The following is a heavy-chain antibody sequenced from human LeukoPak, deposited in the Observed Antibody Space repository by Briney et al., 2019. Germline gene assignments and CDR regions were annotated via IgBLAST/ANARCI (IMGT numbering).Heavy chain of an antibody. J-gene: IGHJ4*02. CDR2: ISGSGSST. D-gene: IGHD2-2*02. V-gene: IGHV3-23*01. CDR1: GFTFSSYA. Sequence: GGSLRLSCAASGFTFSSYAMSWVRQAPGKGLEWVSGISGSGSSTYYADSVKGRFSISRDNSKNTLYLQMNSLRAEDTAVYYCARARYCTSTSCYIDYWGQGTLVTGSS. CDR3: ARARYCTSTSCYIDY.